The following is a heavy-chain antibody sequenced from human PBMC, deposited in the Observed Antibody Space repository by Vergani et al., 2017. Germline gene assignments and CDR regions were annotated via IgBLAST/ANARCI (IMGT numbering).Heavy chain of an antibody. J-gene: IGHJ4*02. CDR3: ARTLFVNDYGDFPGDY. CDR2: TRYDGSKK. Sequence: QVQLVESGGGVVQPGRSLRLSCAAPGFSFSSSGMHWVRQALGKGLGWVAITRYDGSKKYYADSVKGRFTISRDNSKNTLYLQMNSLRAEDTAMYYCARTLFVNDYGDFPGDYWGQGTLVTVSS. D-gene: IGHD4-17*01. CDR1: GFSFSSSG. V-gene: IGHV3-33*01.